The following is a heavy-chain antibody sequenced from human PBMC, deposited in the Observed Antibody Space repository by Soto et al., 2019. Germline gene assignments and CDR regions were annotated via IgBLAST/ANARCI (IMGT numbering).Heavy chain of an antibody. CDR3: ARYSVLFLEHFMKDNFDD. D-gene: IGHD3-3*01. V-gene: IGHV3-33*08. CDR2: LWYDGSGE. CDR1: GFTFSDYG. Sequence: QVHLVESGGGVVQPGGSLRLSCAGSGFTFSDYGMHWVRQAPGKGLEWVAVLWYDGSGEYYTDSVRGRFTISRVNSKNTLDLQRNILSSEDTGVYYCARYSVLFLEHFMKDNFDDGGQGARGSVSS. J-gene: IGHJ4*02.